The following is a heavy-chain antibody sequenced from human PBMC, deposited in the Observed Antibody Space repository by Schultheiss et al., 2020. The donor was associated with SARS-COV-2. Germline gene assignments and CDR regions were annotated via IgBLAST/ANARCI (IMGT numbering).Heavy chain of an antibody. CDR3: ARDLGHYYYYGMDV. Sequence: GGSLRLSCAASGFTFSSFGMHWVRQAPGKGLEWVSSISSSSSYIYYADSVKGRFTISRDNAKNSLYLQMNSLRAEDTAVYYCARDLGHYYYYGMDVWGQGTTVTVSS. V-gene: IGHV3-21*01. J-gene: IGHJ6*02. CDR1: GFTFSSFG. CDR2: ISSSSSYI.